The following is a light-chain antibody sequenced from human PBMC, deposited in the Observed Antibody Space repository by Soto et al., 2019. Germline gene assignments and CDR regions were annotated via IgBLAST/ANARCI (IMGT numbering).Light chain of an antibody. CDR1: SSNIGAGHD. CDR3: QSYDNSLTSRV. Sequence: QLVLTQAPSVSGAPGQRVTISCTGSSSNIGAGHDVHWYQQVPGTAPKLLIYGNNNRPSGVPDRFSASKSGTSASLTINGLRVEDEADYHCQSYDNSLTSRVFGGGTKVTVL. V-gene: IGLV1-40*01. J-gene: IGLJ3*02. CDR2: GNN.